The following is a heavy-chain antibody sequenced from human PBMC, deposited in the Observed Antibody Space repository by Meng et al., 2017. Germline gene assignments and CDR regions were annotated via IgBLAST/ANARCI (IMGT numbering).Heavy chain of an antibody. CDR1: GFSLSTSGVG. D-gene: IGHD5-24*01. CDR2: IYWDDDR. CDR3: ARTDYEMPTNY. V-gene: IGHV2-5*02. J-gene: IGHJ4*02. Sequence: SGPTLVKPTQTLTLTCTFSGFSLSTSGVGVGWIRQPPGKALEWLALIYWDDDRRYSPSLRSRLTITKDTSKNQVVLTMTNMDPVDTATYYCARTDYEMPTNYWGQGTLVTVSS.